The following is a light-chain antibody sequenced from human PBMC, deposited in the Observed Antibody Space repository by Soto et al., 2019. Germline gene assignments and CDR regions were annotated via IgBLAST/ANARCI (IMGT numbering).Light chain of an antibody. CDR1: QSVLLISNNKNY. V-gene: IGKV4-1*01. CDR2: WAS. J-gene: IGKJ1*01. Sequence: DILLTQSPDSLAVSLGERATINCKSSQSVLLISNNKNYLTWYQQKPGQPPRLLIYWASTREFGVPDRFSGSGSGTDFTLTISSLQAEDVAVYYCQQYSSSPPTFGQGTKVDIK. CDR3: QQYSSSPPT.